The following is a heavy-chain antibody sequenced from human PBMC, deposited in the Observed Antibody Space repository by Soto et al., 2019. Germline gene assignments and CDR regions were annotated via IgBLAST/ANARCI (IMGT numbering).Heavy chain of an antibody. D-gene: IGHD1-26*01. CDR1: GGSISSGGYS. CDR3: ARVSGSYYYGMDV. V-gene: IGHV4-30-2*03. J-gene: IGHJ6*02. CDR2: IYYSGST. Sequence: SETLSLTCAVSGGSISSGGYSWSWIRQPPGKGLEWIGSIYYSGSTSYNPSLASRVTISGDSSKNQFSLKLSSVTAADTAVYYCARVSGSYYYGMDVWGQGTTVTVSS.